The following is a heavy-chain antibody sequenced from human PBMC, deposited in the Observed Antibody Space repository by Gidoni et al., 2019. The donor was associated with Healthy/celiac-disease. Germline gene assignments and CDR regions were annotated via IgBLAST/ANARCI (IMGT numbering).Heavy chain of an antibody. J-gene: IGHJ4*02. CDR3: ARGVTYYDFWSGYPPKKYYFDY. D-gene: IGHD3-3*01. CDR2: INHSGST. V-gene: IGHV4-34*01. Sequence: QVQLQQWGAGLLKPSETLSLTCAVYGGSFSGYYWSWIRQPPGKGLEWIGEINHSGSTNYNPSLKSRVTISVDTSKNQFSLKLSSVTAADTAVYYCARGVTYYDFWSGYPPKKYYFDYWGQGTLVTVSS. CDR1: GGSFSGYY.